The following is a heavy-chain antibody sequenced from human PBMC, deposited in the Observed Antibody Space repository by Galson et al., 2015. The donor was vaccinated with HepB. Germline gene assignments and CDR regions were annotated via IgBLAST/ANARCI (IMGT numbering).Heavy chain of an antibody. Sequence: SETLSLTCAVYGESFSIYYWSWIRQPPGKGLEWIGEISHTGSPDYNPSLKSRLTISEDTSKNQFSLRLRSVTAADTAVYYCARGPYYDSGGYSGLLDYWGQGALVTVSS. CDR1: GESFSIYY. CDR2: ISHTGSP. V-gene: IGHV4-34*01. J-gene: IGHJ4*02. CDR3: ARGPYYDSGGYSGLLDY. D-gene: IGHD3-22*01.